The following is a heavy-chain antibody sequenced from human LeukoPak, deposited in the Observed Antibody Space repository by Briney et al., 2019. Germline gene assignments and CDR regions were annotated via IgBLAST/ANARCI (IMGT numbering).Heavy chain of an antibody. V-gene: IGHV4-61*01. CDR1: GYSISSGYY. D-gene: IGHD6-13*01. CDR3: AGLGGAAAGFDY. CDR2: IYYSGST. Sequence: SETLSLTCTVSGYSISSGYYWSWIRQPPGKGLEWIGYIYYSGSTNYNPSLKSRVTISVDTSKNQFSLKLSSVTAADTAVYYCAGLGGAAAGFDYWGQGTLVTVSS. J-gene: IGHJ4*02.